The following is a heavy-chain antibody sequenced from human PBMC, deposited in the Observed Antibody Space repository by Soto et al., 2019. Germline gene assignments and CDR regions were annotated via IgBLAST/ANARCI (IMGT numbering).Heavy chain of an antibody. V-gene: IGHV4-31*03. Sequence: QVQLQESGPGLVKPSQTLSLTCTVSGGSMNSGGYCWSWIRQHPGEGLEWIGCISYGGTTSYNPSLKSRVIISVDTSKNQLSLKLTSVTDADTAVYYCSRGILVWGQGTLITVSS. D-gene: IGHD3-10*01. CDR2: ISYGGTT. CDR3: SRGILV. J-gene: IGHJ4*02. CDR1: GGSMNSGGYC.